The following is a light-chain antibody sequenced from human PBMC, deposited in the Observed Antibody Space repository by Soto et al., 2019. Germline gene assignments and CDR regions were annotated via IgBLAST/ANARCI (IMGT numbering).Light chain of an antibody. CDR1: QSVRSY. V-gene: IGKV3-11*01. J-gene: IGKJ4*01. CDR2: DAS. CDR3: QQRSDWPPT. Sequence: VLTQFPATLALSPGARATLSCRASQSVRSYLAWYQQKPGQAPRLLIYDASNRATGIPARFSGSASGTDFTLPVRRLEPEEFAVDDCQQRSDWPPTFGGGPKVDI.